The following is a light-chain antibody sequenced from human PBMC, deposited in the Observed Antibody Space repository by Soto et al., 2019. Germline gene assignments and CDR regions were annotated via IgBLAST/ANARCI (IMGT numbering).Light chain of an antibody. Sequence: QTVVTQEPSFSVSPGGTVTLTCGLTSGSVSIGVYPGWYQQTPGQAPRTLIYSTNTRSSGVPDRFSGSILGNKAALTITGAQADDESNYYCVLYMGSGIWVFGGGTKLTVL. J-gene: IGLJ3*02. CDR1: SGSVSIGVY. CDR3: VLYMGSGIWV. V-gene: IGLV8-61*01. CDR2: STN.